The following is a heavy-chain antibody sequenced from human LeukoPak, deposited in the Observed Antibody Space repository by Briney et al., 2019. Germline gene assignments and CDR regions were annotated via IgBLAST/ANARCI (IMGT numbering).Heavy chain of an antibody. CDR1: GFTFSSYG. V-gene: IGHV3-30*03. Sequence: PGGSLRLSCAASGFTFSSYGMHWVRQAPDKGLEWVAVISYDGSNKYYADSVKGQFTISRDNSKNTLYLQMKSLRAEDTAEYFCAAVVISCSGCYCLIFDSWGQGTLVTVSS. CDR3: AAVVISCSGCYCLIFDS. D-gene: IGHD3-22*01. CDR2: ISYDGSNK. J-gene: IGHJ4*02.